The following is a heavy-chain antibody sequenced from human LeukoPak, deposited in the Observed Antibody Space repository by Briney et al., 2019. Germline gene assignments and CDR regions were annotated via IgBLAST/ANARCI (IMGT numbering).Heavy chain of an antibody. CDR1: GFSLTTSGMC. CDR3: LRIHYGDGDFVGWFDP. D-gene: IGHD4-17*01. Sequence: SGPTLVNPTQTLTLTCTFSGFSLTTSGMCVTWIRQPPGKALEWLARIDWDGDKYYNKFLKTRLTISKDTSRNQVVLTMTNMDPNHNNAAYCLRIHYGDGDFVGWFDPWGQGTLVTVSS. J-gene: IGHJ5*02. V-gene: IGHV2-70*11. CDR2: IDWDGDK.